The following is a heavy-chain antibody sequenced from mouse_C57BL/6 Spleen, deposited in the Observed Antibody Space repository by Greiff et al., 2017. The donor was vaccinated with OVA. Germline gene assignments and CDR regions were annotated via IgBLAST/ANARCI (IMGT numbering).Heavy chain of an antibody. CDR2: ISSGSSTI. D-gene: IGHD2-1*01. J-gene: IGHJ4*01. CDR3: AKAYGNYLYYAMDY. Sequence: EVQVVESGGGLVKPGGSLKLSCAASGFTFSDYGMHWVRQAPEKGLEWVAYISSGSSTIYYADTVKGRFTISRDNAKNTLFLQMTSLRSEDTAMYYCAKAYGNYLYYAMDYWGQGTSVTVSS. V-gene: IGHV5-17*01. CDR1: GFTFSDYG.